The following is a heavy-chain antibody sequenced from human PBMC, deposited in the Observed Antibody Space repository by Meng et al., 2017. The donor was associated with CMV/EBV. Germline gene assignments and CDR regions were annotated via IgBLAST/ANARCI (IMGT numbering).Heavy chain of an antibody. CDR1: TFTSYY. J-gene: IGHJ4*02. D-gene: IGHD3-22*01. CDR3: ARDRYYYDSSGYYGGFDY. CDR2: INPSGGST. Sequence: TFTSYYMHWVRQAPGQGLEWMGIINPSGGSTSYAQKFQGRVTMTRDTSTSTVYMELSSLRSEDTAVYYCARDRYYYDSSGYYGGFDYWGQGTLVTVSS. V-gene: IGHV1-46*01.